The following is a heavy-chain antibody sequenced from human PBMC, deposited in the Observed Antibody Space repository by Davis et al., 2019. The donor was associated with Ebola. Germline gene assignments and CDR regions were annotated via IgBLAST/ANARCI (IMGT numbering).Heavy chain of an antibody. CDR2: ISWNSGSI. CDR3: AKDTYSSTHDAFDI. D-gene: IGHD6-13*01. CDR1: GFTFDDYA. J-gene: IGHJ3*02. Sequence: GGSLRLSCAASGFTFDDYAMHWVRQAPGKGLEWVSGISWNSGSIGYADSVKGRFTISRDNAKNSLYLQMNSLRAEDTALYYCAKDTYSSTHDAFDIWGQGTMVTVSS. V-gene: IGHV3-9*01.